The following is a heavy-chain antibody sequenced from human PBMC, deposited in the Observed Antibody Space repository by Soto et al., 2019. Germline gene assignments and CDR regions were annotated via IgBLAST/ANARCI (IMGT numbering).Heavy chain of an antibody. CDR1: GFTFSDHY. D-gene: IGHD1-26*01. V-gene: IGHV3-72*01. CDR2: SRNKANSYTA. J-gene: IGHJ4*02. CDR3: TYSATHSFDY. Sequence: GGSLRLSCTASGFTFSDHYMDWVRQAPGKGLVWVGRSRNKANSYTAEYAASVKGRFTISRDDSKNSLYLQMNSLITEDTAVYYCTYSATHSFDYWGQGALVTVS.